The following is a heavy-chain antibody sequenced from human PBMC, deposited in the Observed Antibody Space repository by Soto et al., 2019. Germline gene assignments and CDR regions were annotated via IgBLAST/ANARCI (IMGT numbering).Heavy chain of an antibody. V-gene: IGHV4-31*02. CDR2: IYYSGST. D-gene: IGHD3-10*01. Sequence: TLPLTWTVSGGSSSSGGYYWSWIRKHPGKGLEWIGYIYYSGSTYYNPSLKSRVTISVDTSKNQFSLKLSSVTAADTAVYYCARGAMVGYYYGMDVWGQGTTVTVSS. J-gene: IGHJ6*02. CDR1: GGSSSSGGYY. CDR3: ARGAMVGYYYGMDV.